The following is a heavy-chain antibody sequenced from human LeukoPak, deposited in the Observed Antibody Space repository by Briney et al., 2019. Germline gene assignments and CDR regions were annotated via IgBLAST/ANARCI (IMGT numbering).Heavy chain of an antibody. CDR1: GFTFSDYW. CDR3: ARPFFPPPYEILTGYIDAFDI. J-gene: IGHJ3*02. V-gene: IGHV3-48*01. Sequence: GGSLRLSCAASGFTFSDYWMHWVRQAPGKGLEWVSYISSSGSSIHYADSVKGRFTVSRDNAKNSLYLQMNSLRVEDTAVYYCARPFFPPPYEILTGYIDAFDIWGQGTMVTVSS. D-gene: IGHD3-9*01. CDR2: ISSSGSSI.